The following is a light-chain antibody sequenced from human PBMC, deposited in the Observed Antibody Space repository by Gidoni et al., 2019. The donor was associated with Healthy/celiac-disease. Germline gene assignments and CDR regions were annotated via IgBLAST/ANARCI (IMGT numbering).Light chain of an antibody. Sequence: SYDLTQPPSLSVAADQQAIITCSGDKLGDKYACWYQQKPGQSPVLFIYQDSKRPSGIPERFSGSNSGNTATLTISGTQAMDEADYYCQAWDSSTAHVVFGGGTKLTVL. V-gene: IGLV3-1*01. CDR3: QAWDSSTAHVV. CDR2: QDS. J-gene: IGLJ2*01. CDR1: KLGDKY.